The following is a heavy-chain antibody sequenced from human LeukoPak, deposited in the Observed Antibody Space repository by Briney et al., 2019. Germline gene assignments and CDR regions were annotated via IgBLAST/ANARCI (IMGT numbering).Heavy chain of an antibody. CDR2: IDTDGKST. J-gene: IGHJ4*02. V-gene: IGHV3-74*01. Sequence: GGSLRLSCAASGFTFNTYFMHWIRQAPGKRLVWVSRIDTDGKSTTYADSVKGRFTISRDNAKNTLYLQMNSLRAEDTAVYYCVRDKDGYNFWGQGTLVSVSS. CDR3: VRDKDGYNF. CDR1: GFTFNTYF. D-gene: IGHD5-24*01.